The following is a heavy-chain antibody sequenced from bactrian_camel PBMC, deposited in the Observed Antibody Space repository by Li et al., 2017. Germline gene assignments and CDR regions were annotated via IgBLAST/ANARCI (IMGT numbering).Heavy chain of an antibody. V-gene: IGHV3S40*01. CDR2: IVSGGGST. CDR1: RYSRGVGC. Sequence: VESGGGSVQAGGSLRLSCDASRYSRGVGCIGWFRQAPGKGLEWVSAIVSGGGSTYYADSVKGRFTISRDNAKNTVYLQLNSLKTEDMALYYCAKSRGGMWYGHFGMDYWGKGTQVTVS. D-gene: IGHD2*01. J-gene: IGHJ7*01.